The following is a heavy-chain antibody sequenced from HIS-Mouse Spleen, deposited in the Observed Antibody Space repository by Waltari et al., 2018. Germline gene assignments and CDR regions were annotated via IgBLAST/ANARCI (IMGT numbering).Heavy chain of an antibody. CDR3: AREIPYSSSWYDWYFDL. J-gene: IGHJ2*01. Sequence: QLQLQESGPGLVKPSETLSLTCTVPGGSISSSSYYWGWIRQPPGKGLEWIGSIYYSGSTYYNRSLKSRVTISVDTSKNQFSLKLSSVTAADTAVYYCAREIPYSSSWYDWYFDLWGRGTLVTVSS. CDR1: GGSISSSSYY. D-gene: IGHD6-13*01. CDR2: IYYSGST. V-gene: IGHV4-39*07.